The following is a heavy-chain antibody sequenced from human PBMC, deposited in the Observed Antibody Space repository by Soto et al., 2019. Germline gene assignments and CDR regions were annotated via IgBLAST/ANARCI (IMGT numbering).Heavy chain of an antibody. J-gene: IGHJ2*01. V-gene: IGHV3-74*01. CDR2: INSDGSST. Sequence: EVQLVESGGGLVQPGGSLRLSFEASGFTFSSNWMHWVRQAPGKGLVWVSRINSDGSSTSYADSVKGRFTISRDNAKNTLYLQMNSLRAEDTAVYYCARGGSLNWYFDLWGRGTLVTVSS. D-gene: IGHD1-26*01. CDR3: ARGGSLNWYFDL. CDR1: GFTFSSNW.